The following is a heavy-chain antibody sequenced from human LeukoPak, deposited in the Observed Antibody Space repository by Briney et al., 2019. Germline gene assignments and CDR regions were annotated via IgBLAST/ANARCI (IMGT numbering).Heavy chain of an antibody. CDR1: GGSFSGYY. CDR3: ARPYYYDSRIDP. V-gene: IGHV4-34*01. D-gene: IGHD3-22*01. CDR2: INHSGST. J-gene: IGHJ5*02. Sequence: PSETLSLTCAVYGGSFSGYYWSWIRQPPGKGLEWIGEINHSGSTNYNPSLKSRVTISVDTSKNQFSPKLSSVTAADTAVYYCARPYYYDSRIDPWGQGILVTVSS.